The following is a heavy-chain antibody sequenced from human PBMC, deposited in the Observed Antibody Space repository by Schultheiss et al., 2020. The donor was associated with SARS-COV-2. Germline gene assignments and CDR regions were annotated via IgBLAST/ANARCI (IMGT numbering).Heavy chain of an antibody. J-gene: IGHJ6*02. V-gene: IGHV1-69*05. CDR1: GGTFSSYA. CDR2: IIPIFGTA. D-gene: IGHD2-15*01. CDR3: ARDSEVVVAATDYYGMDV. Sequence: SVKVSCKASGGTFSSYAISWVRQAPGQGLEWMGGIIPIFGTANYAQKFQGRVTMTTDTSTSTAYMELRSLRSDDTAVYYCARDSEVVVAATDYYGMDVWGQGTTVTVSS.